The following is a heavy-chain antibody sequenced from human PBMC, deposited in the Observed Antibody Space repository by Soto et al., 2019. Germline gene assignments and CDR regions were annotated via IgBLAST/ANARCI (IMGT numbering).Heavy chain of an antibody. J-gene: IGHJ4*02. CDR1: GYTLTELS. D-gene: IGHD3-9*01. Sequence: ASGKVSCKVSGYTLTELSMHWVRQAPGKGLEWMGGFDPEDGETIYAQKFQGRVTMTEDTSTDTAYMELSSLRSEDTAVYYCATGYDILTGFIYGRYWGQGTLVTVSS. CDR3: ATGYDILTGFIYGRY. V-gene: IGHV1-24*01. CDR2: FDPEDGET.